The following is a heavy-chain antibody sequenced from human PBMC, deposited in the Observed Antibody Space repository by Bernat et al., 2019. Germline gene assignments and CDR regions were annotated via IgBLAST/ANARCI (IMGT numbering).Heavy chain of an antibody. Sequence: QVQLQESGPGLVKPSETLSLTCTVSGDSISSYYWSWIRQPPGKGLEWIGYIYYSGSTKYNPSLKNRVTISLDTSKNQFSLKVSSVTAADTAVYYCARGAWGFDYWGQGTLVTVS. J-gene: IGHJ4*02. CDR3: ARGAWGFDY. V-gene: IGHV4-59*01. CDR2: IYYSGST. CDR1: GDSISSYY. D-gene: IGHD7-27*01.